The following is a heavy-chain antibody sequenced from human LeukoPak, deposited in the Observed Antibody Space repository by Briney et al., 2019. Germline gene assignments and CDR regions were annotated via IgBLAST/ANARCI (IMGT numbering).Heavy chain of an antibody. Sequence: PGGSLRLSCAASGFTFSSYEMNWVRQAPGKGLEWVSYISSSGSTIYYADSVKGRFTISRDNAKNSLYLQMNSLRAEDTAVYYCARRWGIAARPIDYWGQGTLVAVSS. V-gene: IGHV3-48*03. CDR2: ISSSGSTI. D-gene: IGHD6-6*01. CDR3: ARRWGIAARPIDY. CDR1: GFTFSSYE. J-gene: IGHJ4*02.